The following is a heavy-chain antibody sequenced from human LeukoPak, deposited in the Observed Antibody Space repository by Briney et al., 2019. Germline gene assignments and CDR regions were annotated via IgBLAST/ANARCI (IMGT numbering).Heavy chain of an antibody. D-gene: IGHD3-16*01. Sequence: PSETLSLTCTVSGASINSGSYYWTWIRQPAGKGLEWIGRIYTSGSTNYNPSLKSRVTISLDTSKNHFSLKLDSVTAADTAVYYCARDGPSVCFDYWGQGTLVTVSS. CDR2: IYTSGST. CDR1: GASINSGSYY. CDR3: ARDGPSVCFDY. J-gene: IGHJ4*02. V-gene: IGHV4-61*02.